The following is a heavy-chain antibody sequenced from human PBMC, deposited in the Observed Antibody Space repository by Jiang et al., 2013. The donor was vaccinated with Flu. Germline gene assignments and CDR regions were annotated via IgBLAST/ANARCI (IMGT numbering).Heavy chain of an antibody. J-gene: IGHJ4*02. CDR3: ARLVTDFDS. Sequence: GLVKPSGTLSLSCAVSGVSITTDSWWTWFRQPPGKGLEWIGEIFHSGNTNYNPSLKSRVTISLDTSKNQFSLNLNSVTTSDTAVYYCARLVTDFDSWGQGTLVTVSS. D-gene: IGHD1-20*01. CDR1: GVSITTDSW. CDR2: IFHSGNT. V-gene: IGHV4-4*02.